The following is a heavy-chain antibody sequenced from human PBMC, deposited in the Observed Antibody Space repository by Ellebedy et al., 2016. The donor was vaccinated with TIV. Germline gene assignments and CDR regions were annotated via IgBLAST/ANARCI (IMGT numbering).Heavy chain of an antibody. CDR2: ISSSSSYI. J-gene: IGHJ4*02. Sequence: GGSLRLSCAASGFTFSSYSMNWVRQAPGKGLEWVSSISSSSSYIYYADSVKGRFTISRDNAKNSLYLQMNSLRAEDTAVYYCARDHTIGDYFDYWGQGTLVTVSS. CDR3: ARDHTIGDYFDY. CDR1: GFTFSSYS. V-gene: IGHV3-21*01. D-gene: IGHD2-2*01.